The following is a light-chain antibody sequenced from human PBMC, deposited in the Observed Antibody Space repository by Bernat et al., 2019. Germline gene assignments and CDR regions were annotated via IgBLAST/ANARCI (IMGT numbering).Light chain of an antibody. Sequence: QSALTQPPSASGSPGQSVTLSCTGNDVGAYNYVSWYQQHPGKAPKLMSYEVTKRPSGVPDRFSGSKSGNTASLTVSGLQSEDEAHYFCSSYAGSNNLVFGGGTKLTVL. CDR1: NDVGAYNY. V-gene: IGLV2-8*01. J-gene: IGLJ3*02. CDR2: EVT. CDR3: SSYAGSNNLV.